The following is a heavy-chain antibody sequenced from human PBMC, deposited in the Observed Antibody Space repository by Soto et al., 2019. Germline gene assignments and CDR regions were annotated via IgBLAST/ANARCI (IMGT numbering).Heavy chain of an antibody. Sequence: DVQLLESGGGLVQPGGSLRLSCAVSGFSVTDAWMNWVRQVPGKGLAWVGRIKSEFNGGSKDYAAHGKGRFTISKADSKNTPKLHMNRLKTEDTAVYYCTKPTPDTPMDTSYCYFAFDVWGQGTMVTVSS. D-gene: IGHD5-18*01. CDR1: GFSVTDAW. J-gene: IGHJ4*01. V-gene: IGHV3-15*07. CDR3: TKPTPDTPMDTSYCYFAFDV. CDR2: IKSEFNGGSK.